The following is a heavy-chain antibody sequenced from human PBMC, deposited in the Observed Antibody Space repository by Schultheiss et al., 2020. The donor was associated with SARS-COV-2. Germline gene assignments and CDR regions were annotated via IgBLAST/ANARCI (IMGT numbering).Heavy chain of an antibody. CDR1: GYTFTSYG. Sequence: ASVKVSCKASGYTFTSYGISWARQAHGQGLEWMGWISAYNGNTNYAQKLQGRVTVTTDTSTSTAYMELRSLRSDDTAVYYCARVGVTTLYYYGMDVWGQGTTVTVSS. V-gene: IGHV1-18*01. CDR2: ISAYNGNT. J-gene: IGHJ6*02. CDR3: ARVGVTTLYYYGMDV. D-gene: IGHD4-17*01.